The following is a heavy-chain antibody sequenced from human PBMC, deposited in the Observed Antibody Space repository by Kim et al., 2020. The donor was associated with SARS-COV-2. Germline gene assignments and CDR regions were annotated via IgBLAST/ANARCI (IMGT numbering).Heavy chain of an antibody. CDR1: GFTFSNFP. CDR3: AKDRYFDWADYYQYAMDV. Sequence: GGSLRLSCVASGFTFSNFPMSWVRQAPGKGLEWVSRISGSGDSRYYADSVKGRFTISRDNSKNTLYLQMSSLRAEDTAVYYCAKDRYFDWADYYQYAMDVWGQGTSVSVSS. V-gene: IGHV3-23*01. J-gene: IGHJ6*02. D-gene: IGHD3-9*01. CDR2: ISGSGDSR.